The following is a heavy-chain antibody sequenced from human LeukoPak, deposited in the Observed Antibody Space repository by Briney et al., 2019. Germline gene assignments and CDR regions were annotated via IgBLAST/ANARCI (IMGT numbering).Heavy chain of an antibody. Sequence: PSETLSLTCTVSGGSISSTSYYWGWIRQPPGKGLEWIANIYYSGTSYYNPSLKSRVTISVDTSKNQFSLKLDSVTAADTAVYYCARVPLYDFWSGGVNNWFDPWGQGTLVTVSS. CDR1: GGSISSTSYY. V-gene: IGHV4-39*07. CDR2: IYYSGTS. CDR3: ARVPLYDFWSGGVNNWFDP. J-gene: IGHJ5*02. D-gene: IGHD3-3*01.